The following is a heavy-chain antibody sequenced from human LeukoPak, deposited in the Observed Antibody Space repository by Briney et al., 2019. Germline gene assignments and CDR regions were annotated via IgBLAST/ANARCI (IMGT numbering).Heavy chain of an antibody. D-gene: IGHD5-18*01. V-gene: IGHV3-72*01. CDR3: TRGHSYGPGDAFDI. J-gene: IGHJ3*02. CDR2: TRNKPNSYTT. CDR1: GFTFSDHH. Sequence: GGSLRLSCAASGFTFSDHHMDWVRQAPGKGLEWVGRTRNKPNSYTTEYAASVKGRFTISRDDSKNSLYLQMNRLKTEDTGVYYCTRGHSYGPGDAFDIWGQGTVVTVFS.